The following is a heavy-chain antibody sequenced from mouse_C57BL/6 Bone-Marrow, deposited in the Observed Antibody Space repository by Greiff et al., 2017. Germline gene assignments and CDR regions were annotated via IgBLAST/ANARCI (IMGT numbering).Heavy chain of an antibody. Sequence: QVQLQQPGAELVKPGASVKLSCKASGYTFTSYWMHWVKQRPGRGLEWIGRIDPTSGGTKYNEKFKSKATLTVDKPSSTAYMQISSLTSEDSAVYYCARVVGYYSYFDYWGQGTTLTVSS. D-gene: IGHD2-3*01. CDR3: ARVVGYYSYFDY. V-gene: IGHV1-72*01. CDR1: GYTFTSYW. CDR2: IDPTSGGT. J-gene: IGHJ2*01.